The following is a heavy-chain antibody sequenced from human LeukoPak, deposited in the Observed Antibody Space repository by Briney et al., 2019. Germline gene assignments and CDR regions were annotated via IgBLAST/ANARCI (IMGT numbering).Heavy chain of an antibody. D-gene: IGHD2-21*01. CDR2: IRYDGSNK. V-gene: IGHV3-30*02. CDR3: AKDQGYCGGDCYMDV. CDR1: GFTFSSYG. Sequence: GGSLRLSCAASGFTFSSYGMHWVRQAPGKGLEWGAFIRYDGSNKYYADSVKGRFTISRDNSKNTLYLQMNSLRAEDTAVYYCAKDQGYCGGDCYMDVWGKGTTVTISS. J-gene: IGHJ6*03.